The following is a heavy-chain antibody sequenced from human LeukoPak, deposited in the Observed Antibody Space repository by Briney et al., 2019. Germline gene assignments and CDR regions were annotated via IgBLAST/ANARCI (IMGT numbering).Heavy chain of an antibody. Sequence: ASVKVSCKASGYTFTGYYMHWVRQAPGQGLEWMGWINPNSGGTNYAQKFQGRVTMTRDTSISTAYMELSRLRSDGTAVYYCARDLTGVEGFDYWGQGTLVTVSS. J-gene: IGHJ4*02. D-gene: IGHD1-14*01. CDR3: ARDLTGVEGFDY. V-gene: IGHV1-2*02. CDR2: INPNSGGT. CDR1: GYTFTGYY.